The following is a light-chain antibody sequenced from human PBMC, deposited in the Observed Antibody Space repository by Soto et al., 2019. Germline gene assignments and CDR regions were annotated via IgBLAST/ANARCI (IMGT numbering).Light chain of an antibody. CDR2: GVS. J-gene: IGKJ5*01. CDR1: QNILSN. Sequence: EIVMRQSPATLSVSPGERVTLSCGASQNILSNLAWYQQKPGQAPRLLIYGVSTRATGIPARFSGSGYGTEFTLTISSLQSEDFEIYYCQQYNNWPITVGQGTRLEIK. CDR3: QQYNNWPIT. V-gene: IGKV3-15*01.